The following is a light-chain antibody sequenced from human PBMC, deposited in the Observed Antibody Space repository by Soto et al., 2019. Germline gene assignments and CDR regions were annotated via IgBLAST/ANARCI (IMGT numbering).Light chain of an antibody. J-gene: IGLJ1*01. CDR2: ANT. V-gene: IGLV1-40*01. CDR3: QSYDRSLSDVV. CDR1: SSNIGAGYD. Sequence: QSVLTQPPSVSGAPGPRVTISCTWSSSNIGAGYDVHWYQRLAGTAPKLLIYANTNRPSGVPDRFSGSKSGTSASLAITGRLADDEADYYGQSYDRSLSDVVFGSGTKLTVL.